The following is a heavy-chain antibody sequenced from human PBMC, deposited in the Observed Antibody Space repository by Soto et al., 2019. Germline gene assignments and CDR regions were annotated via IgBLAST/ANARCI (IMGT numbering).Heavy chain of an antibody. CDR1: GYSFTNYW. D-gene: IGHD4-17*01. CDR3: ARLDYGDNYALYGMDV. J-gene: IGHJ6*02. V-gene: IGHV5-51*01. CDR2: IYPGDSDT. Sequence: EVQLVESGAEVKKPGESLKISCKGSGYSFTNYWIGWVRQMPGKGLEWMGIIYPGDSDTRYSPSFQGQVTISVDKSISTAYLQWSSLKASDTAMYYCARLDYGDNYALYGMDVWGQGTTVTVSS.